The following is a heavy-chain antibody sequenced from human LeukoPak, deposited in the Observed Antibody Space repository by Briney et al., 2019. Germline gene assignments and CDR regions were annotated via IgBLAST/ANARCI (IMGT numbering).Heavy chain of an antibody. CDR2: INSDGSNS. D-gene: IGHD1-26*01. J-gene: IGHJ3*02. V-gene: IGHV3-74*01. Sequence: GGSLRLSRAASGLTFNRYWMHWVRQAPGKGLVWVSRINSDGSNSTYADSVRGRFTISRDNAKNTLYLQMSSLRAEDTAVYYCARDCGMAGATNAFDMWGQGTMVTVSS. CDR3: ARDCGMAGATNAFDM. CDR1: GLTFNRYW.